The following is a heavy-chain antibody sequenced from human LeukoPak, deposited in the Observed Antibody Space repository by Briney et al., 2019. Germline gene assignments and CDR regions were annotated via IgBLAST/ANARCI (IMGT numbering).Heavy chain of an antibody. CDR1: AFTFSTYW. CDR3: ARAPSEIGGYYPEYFRH. J-gene: IGHJ1*01. CDR2: IKSDGST. Sequence: GGSLRLSCAASAFTFSTYWMHWVRQAPGKGLVWVSRIKSDGSTNYADSVKGRFTISRDNANNTLSLQMNSLRHEDTGVYYCARAPSEIGGYYPEYFRHWGQGTLVTVSS. V-gene: IGHV3-74*01. D-gene: IGHD3-22*01.